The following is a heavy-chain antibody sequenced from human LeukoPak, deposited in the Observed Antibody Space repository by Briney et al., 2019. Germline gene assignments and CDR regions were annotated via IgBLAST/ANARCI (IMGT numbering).Heavy chain of an antibody. D-gene: IGHD6-6*01. V-gene: IGHV1-18*04. CDR1: VYTFTTYG. J-gene: IGHJ5*02. CDR2: ISTYNGNT. Sequence: GASVNVSCKASVYTFTTYGISWVRQAPGQGLEWMGWISTYNGNTNYAQQFQGRVTMTTDTSMSTTYMELRSLRSDDTAVYYCARDLIAVRPGWFDPWGQGSLVTVSS. CDR3: ARDLIAVRPGWFDP.